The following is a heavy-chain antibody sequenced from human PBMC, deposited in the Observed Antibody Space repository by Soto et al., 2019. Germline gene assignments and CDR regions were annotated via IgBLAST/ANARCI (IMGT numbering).Heavy chain of an antibody. CDR1: GGSISSYY. Sequence: SETLSHTCTFSGGSISSYYWSWIRQPPGKGLEWIGYIYYSGSTNYNPSLKSRVTISVDTSKNQFSLKLSSVTAADTAVYYCARLGRYCSGGSCYHFDYWGQGTLVTVSS. D-gene: IGHD2-15*01. CDR3: ARLGRYCSGGSCYHFDY. V-gene: IGHV4-59*08. J-gene: IGHJ4*02. CDR2: IYYSGST.